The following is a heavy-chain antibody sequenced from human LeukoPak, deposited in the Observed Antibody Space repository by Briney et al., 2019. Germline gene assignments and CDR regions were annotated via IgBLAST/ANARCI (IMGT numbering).Heavy chain of an antibody. CDR1: GFTFSSYA. CDR3: ASPRGIPEGAKGY. D-gene: IGHD6-13*01. CDR2: ISASGDST. J-gene: IGHJ4*02. Sequence: GGSLRLSCAASGFTFSSYAMNWARQAPGKGQEWVSTISASGDSTYYAGSVKGRFTISRDNSKKTLYLQMNSLRAEDTAVYYCASPRGIPEGAKGYWGQGTLVTVSS. V-gene: IGHV3-23*01.